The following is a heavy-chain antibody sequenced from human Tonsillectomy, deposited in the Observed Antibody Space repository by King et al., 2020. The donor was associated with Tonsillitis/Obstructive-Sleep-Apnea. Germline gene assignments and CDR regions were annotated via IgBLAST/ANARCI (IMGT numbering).Heavy chain of an antibody. V-gene: IGHV4-34*01. J-gene: IGHJ5*02. Sequence: VQLQQWGAGLLNPSETLSLTCAVYGWSFSGYYWSWIRQPPGKGLEWIGEINHSGSTNYNPSLKSLVTISVDTSKNQFSLKLSSVTAADTAVYYCATRILVVPAPILECDWVDHWGQGTPVTVSS. CDR3: ATRILVVPAPILECDWVDH. D-gene: IGHD2-2*01. CDR2: INHSGST. CDR1: GWSFSGYY.